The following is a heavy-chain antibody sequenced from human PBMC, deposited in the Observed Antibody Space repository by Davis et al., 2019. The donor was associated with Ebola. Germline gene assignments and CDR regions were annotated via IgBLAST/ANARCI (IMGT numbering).Heavy chain of an antibody. D-gene: IGHD3-10*01. CDR1: GFTFSSYE. V-gene: IGHV3-48*03. CDR3: AREAPSLDGSGSYDFDY. CDR2: ISSSGSTI. Sequence: PGGSLRLSCAASGFTFSSYEMNWVRQAPGKGLEWVSYISSSGSTIYYADSVKGRFTISRDNAKNSLYLQMNSLRVEDTAVYYCAREAPSLDGSGSYDFDYWGQGTLVTVSS. J-gene: IGHJ4*02.